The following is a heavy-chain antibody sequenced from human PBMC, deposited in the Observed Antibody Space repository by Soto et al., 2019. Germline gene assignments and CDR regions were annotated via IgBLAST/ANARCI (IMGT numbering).Heavy chain of an antibody. J-gene: IGHJ4*02. D-gene: IGHD6-6*01. Sequence: QVQLVQSGAEVKKPGASVKVSCKASGYTFTSYDINWVRQATGQGLEWMGWMNPNNNNTGYAQNSRGCVTLAANTSISTAYTDQSSLRCEGTAVYYCARGANPSFNDYWGQGTLVTVSS. V-gene: IGHV1-8*01. CDR3: ARGANPSFNDY. CDR1: GYTFTSYD. CDR2: MNPNNNNT.